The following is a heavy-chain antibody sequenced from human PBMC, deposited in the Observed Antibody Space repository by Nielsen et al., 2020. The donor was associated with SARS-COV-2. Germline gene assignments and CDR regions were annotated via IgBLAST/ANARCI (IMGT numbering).Heavy chain of an antibody. Sequence: ASVKVSCKASGYTFTSYAMHWVRQAPGQRLEWMGWINAGNGNTKYSQKFQGRVTITRDTSASTAYMELSSLRSEDTAVYYCAREATPGGHMDVWGKGTTVTVSS. CDR1: GYTFTSYA. V-gene: IGHV1-3*01. CDR3: AREATPGGHMDV. J-gene: IGHJ6*03. CDR2: INAGNGNT. D-gene: IGHD5-24*01.